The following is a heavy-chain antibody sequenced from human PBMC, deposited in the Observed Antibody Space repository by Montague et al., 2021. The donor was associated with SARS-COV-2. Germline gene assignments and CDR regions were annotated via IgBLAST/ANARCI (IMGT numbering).Heavy chain of an antibody. J-gene: IGHJ2*01. CDR1: GGSISGHY. Sequence: SETLSLTCSVSGGSISGHYWSWIRQPPGKGLEWIGNLDHSGDTKYNPSLKSQATISVDTSKNHFALRLSSVTAADTAVYYCAREFRIELWQTNWYFGLWGRGTLVTVSS. CDR3: AREFRIELWQTNWYFGL. V-gene: IGHV4-59*11. D-gene: IGHD3-16*01. CDR2: LDHSGDT.